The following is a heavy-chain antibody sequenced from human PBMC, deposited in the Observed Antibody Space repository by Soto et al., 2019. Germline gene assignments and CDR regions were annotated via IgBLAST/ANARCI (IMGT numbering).Heavy chain of an antibody. CDR3: VTRSLGVQCSPPRLDS. CDR2: ISGSGSTT. Sequence: EVQLLESGGGVVQPGVSRRLSWAASGLHFSGHGMSWVRQAPGTGLEWVSAISGSGSTTYYADCVKRRFTISRDDSKNVVFLQMDILRAEDAAVYYCVTRSLGVQCSPPRLDSWVQGTLVSVSS. J-gene: IGHJ4*02. V-gene: IGHV3-23*01. CDR1: GLHFSGHG. D-gene: IGHD3-3*01.